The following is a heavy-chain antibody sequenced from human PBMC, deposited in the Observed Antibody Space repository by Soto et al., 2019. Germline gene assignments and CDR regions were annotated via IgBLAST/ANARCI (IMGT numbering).Heavy chain of an antibody. CDR2: ISAYNGNT. V-gene: IGHV1-18*01. Sequence: ASVKVSCKASGYTFTSYGISWVRQAPGQGLERMGWISAYNGNTNYAQKLQGRVTMTTDTSTSTAYMELRSLRSDDTAVYYCARDADYYDSSEDYYYYGMDVWGQGTTVTVSS. D-gene: IGHD3-22*01. CDR3: ARDADYYDSSEDYYYYGMDV. CDR1: GYTFTSYG. J-gene: IGHJ6*02.